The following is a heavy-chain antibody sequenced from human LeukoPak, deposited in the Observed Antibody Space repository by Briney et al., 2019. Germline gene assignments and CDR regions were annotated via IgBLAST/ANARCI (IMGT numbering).Heavy chain of an antibody. J-gene: IGHJ6*03. Sequence: GGPLGLSCEAPGFTSSDYYMSWFRKVPGRGLEWFSYISSSGSTIYCADSVKGRFTISRDIAKNSLYLQMNSLRAEDTAVYYCARSSAGSYPYYMDVWGKGTTVTVSS. CDR3: ARSSAGSYPYYMDV. CDR2: ISSSGSTI. CDR1: GFTSSDYY. V-gene: IGHV3-11*04. D-gene: IGHD3-10*01.